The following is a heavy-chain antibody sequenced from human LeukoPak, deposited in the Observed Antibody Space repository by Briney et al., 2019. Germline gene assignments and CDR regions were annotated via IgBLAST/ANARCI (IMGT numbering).Heavy chain of an antibody. V-gene: IGHV3-20*04. CDR2: INWNGGST. J-gene: IGHJ6*02. CDR3: ASITMVRGVPGGMDV. CDR1: GFTFSSYS. D-gene: IGHD3-10*01. Sequence: GGSLRLSCAASGFTFSSYSMNWVRQAPGKGLEWVSGINWNGGSTGYADSVKGRFTISRDNAKNSLYLQMNSLRAEDTAVYYCASITMVRGVPGGMDVWGQGTTVTVSS.